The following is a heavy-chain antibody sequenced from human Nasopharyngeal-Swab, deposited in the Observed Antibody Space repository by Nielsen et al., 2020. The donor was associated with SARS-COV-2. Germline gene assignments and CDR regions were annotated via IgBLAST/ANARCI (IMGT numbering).Heavy chain of an antibody. V-gene: IGHV3-23*01. Sequence: GGSLRLSCAASGFNFSSYAMSWVRQAPGKGLDWVAAISGSGGSTYYADSVKGRFTISRDNSKNTLYLQMNSLRAEDTAVYYCAKDPHSYYYGSGSSYFDYWGQGTLVTVSS. CDR2: ISGSGGST. CDR1: GFNFSSYA. J-gene: IGHJ4*02. CDR3: AKDPHSYYYGSGSSYFDY. D-gene: IGHD3-10*01.